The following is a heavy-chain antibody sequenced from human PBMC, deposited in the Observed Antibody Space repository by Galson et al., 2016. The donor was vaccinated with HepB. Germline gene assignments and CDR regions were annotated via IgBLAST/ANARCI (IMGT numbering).Heavy chain of an antibody. J-gene: IGHJ3*02. CDR1: GGSITTTDW. D-gene: IGHD2-8*02. Sequence: ETLSLTCAVSGGSITTTDWWSWVRQPPGKGLEWIGEVYHDGNTFYNPSVGSRVTISIDKSKNDFYLNLRSVTAADTAVYYCARDCTGGTCKSGDYDTFDIWGQGTVVTVSS. V-gene: IGHV4-4*02. CDR3: ARDCTGGTCKSGDYDTFDI. CDR2: VYHDGNT.